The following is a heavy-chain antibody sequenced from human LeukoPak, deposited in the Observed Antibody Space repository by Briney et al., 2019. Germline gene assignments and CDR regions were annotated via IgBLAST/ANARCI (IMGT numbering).Heavy chain of an antibody. Sequence: PSESLSLTCTVSGGSISSYYWSWIRQPPGKGLEWIGYIYYSGSTNYNPSLKSRVTISVDTSKNQFSLKLSSVTAADTAVYYCAREGTSGTHINWFDPWGQGTLDTVSS. CDR1: GGSISSYY. D-gene: IGHD1-1*01. CDR3: AREGTSGTHINWFDP. V-gene: IGHV4-59*01. J-gene: IGHJ5*02. CDR2: IYYSGST.